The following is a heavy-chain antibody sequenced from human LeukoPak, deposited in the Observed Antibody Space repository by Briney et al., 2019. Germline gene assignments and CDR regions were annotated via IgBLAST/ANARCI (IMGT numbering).Heavy chain of an antibody. J-gene: IGHJ5*02. D-gene: IGHD6-13*01. CDR2: ISYDGSNK. CDR1: GFTFSSYA. CDR3: ARPAAAGTAWFDP. Sequence: PGGSLRVSCAASGFTFSSYAMHWVRQAPGKGLEWVAVISYDGSNKYYADSVKGRFTISRGNSKNTLYLQMNSLRAEDTAVYYCARPAAAGTAWFDPWGQGTLVTVSS. V-gene: IGHV3-30*04.